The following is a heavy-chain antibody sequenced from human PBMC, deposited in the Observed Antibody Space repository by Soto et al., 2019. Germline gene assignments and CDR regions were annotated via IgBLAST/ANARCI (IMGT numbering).Heavy chain of an antibody. D-gene: IGHD6-13*01. CDR2: FNPTSGST. J-gene: IGHJ4*02. CDR3: ARDLAAGDY. V-gene: IGHV1-46*01. CDR1: GYTFINYY. Sequence: QVQLVQSGAEVKKPGASVKLSCKASGYTFINYYIHWVRQAPGQGLEWMGIFNPTSGSTNYAQKYQGRVTLNMDRSTMTVYMELSSLRFDDTAVYYCARDLAAGDYWGQGTLVTVSS.